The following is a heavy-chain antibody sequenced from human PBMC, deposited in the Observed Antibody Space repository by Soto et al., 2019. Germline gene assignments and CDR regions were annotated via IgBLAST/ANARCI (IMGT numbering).Heavy chain of an antibody. Sequence: PSETLSLTCTVSGGSISSGGYYWSWIRQHPGKGLEWIGYIYYSGSTYYNPSLKSRVTISVDTSKNQFSLKLSSVTAADTAVYYCARSRSYYGSGMARLYNWFDPWGQGTLVTVSS. CDR3: ARSRSYYGSGMARLYNWFDP. D-gene: IGHD3-10*01. V-gene: IGHV4-31*03. CDR2: IYYSGST. J-gene: IGHJ5*02. CDR1: GGSISSGGYY.